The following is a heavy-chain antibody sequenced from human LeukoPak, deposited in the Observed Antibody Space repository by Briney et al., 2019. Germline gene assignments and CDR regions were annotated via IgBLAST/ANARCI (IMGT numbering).Heavy chain of an antibody. Sequence: GGSLRLSCAASGLTFSSHWMHWVRQAPGKGLVWVSRITNDGSSTTYADSVKGRFTISRDNAKNSLYLQMNSLRAEDTAVYYCAREYGYCSSTSCYTTYYYYYGMDVWGQGTTVTVSS. CDR2: ITNDGSST. J-gene: IGHJ6*02. V-gene: IGHV3-74*01. D-gene: IGHD2-2*03. CDR3: AREYGYCSSTSCYTTYYYYYGMDV. CDR1: GLTFSSHW.